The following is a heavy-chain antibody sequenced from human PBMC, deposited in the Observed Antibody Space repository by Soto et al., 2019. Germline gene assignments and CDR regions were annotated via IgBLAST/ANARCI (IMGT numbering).Heavy chain of an antibody. D-gene: IGHD3-22*01. CDR2: IIPILGIA. V-gene: IGHV1-69*02. Sequence: QVQLVQSGAEVKKPGSSVRVSCNASGGTISSYNISWMRQAPGQGLEWMGRIIPILGIANYAQKFQGRVTITADKSTSTAYMELSSLRSEDTAVYYCARVAYYDSSGYYIDYWGQGTLVTVSS. CDR1: GGTISSYN. CDR3: ARVAYYDSSGYYIDY. J-gene: IGHJ4*02.